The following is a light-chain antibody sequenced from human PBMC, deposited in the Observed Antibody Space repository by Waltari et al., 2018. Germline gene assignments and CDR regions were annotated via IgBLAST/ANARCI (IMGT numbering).Light chain of an antibody. Sequence: SYVLTQPPSVSVAPGETARITCGGNNIGSKSVHWYRQKPGQAPQLVISYVSDRPSGIPERCSGSNSGDTATLTISRVEAGDEADYYCQVWDANNEPGVFGTGTEVTVL. CDR3: QVWDANNEPGV. CDR1: NIGSKS. V-gene: IGLV3-21*01. CDR2: YVS. J-gene: IGLJ1*01.